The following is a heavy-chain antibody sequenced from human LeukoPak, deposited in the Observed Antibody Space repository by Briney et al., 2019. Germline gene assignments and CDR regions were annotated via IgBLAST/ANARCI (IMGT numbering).Heavy chain of an antibody. CDR3: ARGGRDGYSSADF. CDR2: ISYDERSK. Sequence: WGSLRLSCAASGFNFSYYAMHWVRQAPGKGLEWVAVISYDERSKYYADSVKGRFTISRDNPKSSLYLQLNSLRAEDTAVYYCARGGRDGYSSADFWGQGTLVTVSS. CDR1: GFNFSYYA. V-gene: IGHV3-30-3*01. J-gene: IGHJ4*02. D-gene: IGHD5-24*01.